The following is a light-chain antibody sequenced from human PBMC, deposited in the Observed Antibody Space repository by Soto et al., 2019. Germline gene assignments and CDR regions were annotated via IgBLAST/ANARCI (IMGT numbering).Light chain of an antibody. V-gene: IGKV3-15*01. J-gene: IGKJ5*01. CDR1: QGVTTN. CDR3: QQYNNWPFS. CDR2: DVS. Sequence: EIVMTQSPATLSASPGERATLSCRAGQGVTTNFAWYQQKSGQSPRLLIYDVSIRATGVPARFSGTGSETDFTLTISGLQSEDSAVYFCQQYNNWPFSFGQGTRLEI.